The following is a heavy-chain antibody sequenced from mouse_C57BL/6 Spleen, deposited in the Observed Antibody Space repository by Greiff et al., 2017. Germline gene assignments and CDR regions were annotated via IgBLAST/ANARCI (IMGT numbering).Heavy chain of an antibody. CDR3: ARDVLGVFDY. Sequence: EVKLVESGGGLVQSGRSLRLSCATSGFTFSDLYMEWVRQAPGKGLEWIAASRNKANDYTTEYSASVKGRFIVSRDTSQSILYLQMNALRAEDTAICYCARDVLGVFDYWGQGTTLTVSS. CDR2: SRNKANDYTT. V-gene: IGHV7-1*01. CDR1: GFTFSDLY. J-gene: IGHJ2*01.